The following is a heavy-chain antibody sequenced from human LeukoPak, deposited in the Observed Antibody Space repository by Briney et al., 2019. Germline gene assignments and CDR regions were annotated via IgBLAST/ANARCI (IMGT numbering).Heavy chain of an antibody. CDR3: TTVTHFYL. Sequence: GGSLRLSCAMSGFTFSGAWLSWVRQVPGKGLEWIGRIKSDGATDYAAPVRGRFTISRDVSRATLYLEMNSLKTEDTAIYYCTTVTHFYLGGQGTLVTVSS. D-gene: IGHD2-15*01. V-gene: IGHV3-15*01. CDR2: IKSDGAT. CDR1: GFTFSGAW. J-gene: IGHJ4*02.